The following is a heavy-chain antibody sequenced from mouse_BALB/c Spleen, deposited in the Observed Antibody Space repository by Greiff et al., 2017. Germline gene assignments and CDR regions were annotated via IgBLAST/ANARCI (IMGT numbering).Heavy chain of an antibody. CDR1: GFTFSNYW. CDR2: IRLKSNNYAT. Sequence: EVQLVESGGGLVQPGGSMKLSCVASGFTFSNYWMNWVRQSPEKGLEWVAEIRLKSNNYATHYAESVKGRFTISRDDSKSSVYLQMNNLRAEDTGIYYCTRWDVAWFAYWGQGTLVTVSA. V-gene: IGHV6-6*02. D-gene: IGHD4-1*01. J-gene: IGHJ3*01. CDR3: TRWDVAWFAY.